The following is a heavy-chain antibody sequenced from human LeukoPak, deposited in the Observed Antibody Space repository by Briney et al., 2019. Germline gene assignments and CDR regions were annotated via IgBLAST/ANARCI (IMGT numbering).Heavy chain of an antibody. V-gene: IGHV4-59*11. CDR1: GGSISSHY. Sequence: KTSETLSLTCTVSGGSISSHYWSWIRQPPGKGLEWIGYIYYSGSTNYNPSLKSRVTISVDTSKNQFSLKLSSVTAADTAVYYCARARVVPAAIPLFDYWGQGTLVTVSS. J-gene: IGHJ4*02. CDR3: ARARVVPAAIPLFDY. D-gene: IGHD2-2*02. CDR2: IYYSGST.